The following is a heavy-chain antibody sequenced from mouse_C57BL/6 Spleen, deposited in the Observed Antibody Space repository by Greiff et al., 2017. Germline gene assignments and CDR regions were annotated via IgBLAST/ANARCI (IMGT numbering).Heavy chain of an antibody. V-gene: IGHV5-6*01. CDR3: ARQGDGYNWYCDV. Sequence: EVKLVESGGDLVKPGGSLKLSCAASGFTFSSYGMSWVRQTPDKRLEWVATISSGGSYTYYPDSVKGRFTISRDNAKNTLYLQMSSLKSEDTAMYYCARQGDGYNWYCDVWGTGTTVTVSS. CDR2: ISSGGSYT. D-gene: IGHD2-3*01. J-gene: IGHJ1*03. CDR1: GFTFSSYG.